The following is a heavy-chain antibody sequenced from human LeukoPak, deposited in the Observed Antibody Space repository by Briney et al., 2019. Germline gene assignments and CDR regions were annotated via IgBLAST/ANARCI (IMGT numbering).Heavy chain of an antibody. D-gene: IGHD3-22*01. J-gene: IGHJ6*02. Sequence: GASVKVSCKASGYTFTGYYMHWVRQAPGQGLEWMGWINPNSGGTNYAQKFQGRVTMTRDTSISTAYMELSRLRSDDTAVYYCARDLYYYDSSGHYYGMDVWGQGTTVTVSS. V-gene: IGHV1-2*02. CDR3: ARDLYYYDSSGHYYGMDV. CDR1: GYTFTGYY. CDR2: INPNSGGT.